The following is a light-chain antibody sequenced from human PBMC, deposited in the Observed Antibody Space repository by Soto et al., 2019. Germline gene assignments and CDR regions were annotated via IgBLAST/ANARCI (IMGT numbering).Light chain of an antibody. CDR3: QQYINWPLT. J-gene: IGKJ4*01. CDR1: QSIRSN. V-gene: IGKV3-15*01. Sequence: EIVMTQSPATLSVSPGERATLSCRASQSIRSNLAWFQHKPGQAPRLVIYGVSSRAASIPARFSGSGSGTDFTLTISSLQSEDFAIYYCQQYINWPLTVGGGTKVEIK. CDR2: GVS.